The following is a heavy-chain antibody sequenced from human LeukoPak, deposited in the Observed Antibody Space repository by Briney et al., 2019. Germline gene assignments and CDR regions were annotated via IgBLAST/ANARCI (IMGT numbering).Heavy chain of an antibody. CDR2: IYTSGNT. Sequence: SETLSFTCTVSGASVGDYYWSWIRQAAGKGLEWLGRIYTSGNTIYNPSLQSRVTTSVDVSKNQFSLRLISMTAADTGIYYCAVDNRDFWGQGTLVTVSS. V-gene: IGHV4-4*07. D-gene: IGHD2/OR15-2a*01. J-gene: IGHJ4*02. CDR3: AVDNRDF. CDR1: GASVGDYY.